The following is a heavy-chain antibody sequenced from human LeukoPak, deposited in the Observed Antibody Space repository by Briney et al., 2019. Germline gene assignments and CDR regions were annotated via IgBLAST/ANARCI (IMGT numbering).Heavy chain of an antibody. D-gene: IGHD1-26*01. CDR3: ARTVGARTFYFDH. CDR2: IFYTERV. V-gene: IGHV4-31*03. Sequence: TSETLSLTCTVSGGSISSGGYYWSWIRQHPGKGLEWMGYIFYTERVSYNPSLKSRITISVDSTRNHFSLEVSSVTAADTAVYYCARTVGARTFYFDHWGHGTLVTVSS. J-gene: IGHJ4*01. CDR1: GGSISSGGYY.